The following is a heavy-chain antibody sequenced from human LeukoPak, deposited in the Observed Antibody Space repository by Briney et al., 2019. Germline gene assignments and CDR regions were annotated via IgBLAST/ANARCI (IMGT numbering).Heavy chain of an antibody. CDR3: ARDRANSGSYWRPSDAFDI. V-gene: IGHV1-18*01. CDR2: ISADNVNT. J-gene: IGHJ3*02. D-gene: IGHD1-26*01. Sequence: ASVKVSCKASGHTFTSYGISWVRQAPGQGLEWMGWISADNVNTNYAQKYQGRVTMTTDTSTSTAYMELRSLSSDDTAVYYCARDRANSGSYWRPSDAFDIWGQGTMVTVSS. CDR1: GHTFTSYG.